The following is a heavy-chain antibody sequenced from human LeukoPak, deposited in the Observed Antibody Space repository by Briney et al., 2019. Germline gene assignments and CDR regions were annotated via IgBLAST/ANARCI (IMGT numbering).Heavy chain of an antibody. Sequence: PGGSLRLSCATSGFTFSSYGMHWVRQAPGKGLQWVAVIWYDGSNTYYADSVKGRFTFSRDSSKNAVYLQMDRLRADDTAVYYCGREGSSRTVDYWGQGTLVTVSS. CDR1: GFTFSSYG. CDR3: GREGSSRTVDY. CDR2: IWYDGSNT. J-gene: IGHJ4*02. D-gene: IGHD1/OR15-1a*01. V-gene: IGHV3-33*01.